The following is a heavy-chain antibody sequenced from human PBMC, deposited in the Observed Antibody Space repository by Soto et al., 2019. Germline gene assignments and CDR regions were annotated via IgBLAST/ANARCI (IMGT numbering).Heavy chain of an antibody. V-gene: IGHV3-9*01. CDR1: GFRFSTSD. CDR2: ITWNSGSI. Sequence: PGGSLRLSCVASGFRFSTSDMHWVRQAPGKGLEWVSGITWNSGSIDYADSVKGRFTISRDNAKNTLYLQMNSLRAEDTALYYCAKGYSYGVLEPLGYWGQGTLVTVSS. CDR3: AKGYSYGVLEPLGY. D-gene: IGHD5-18*01. J-gene: IGHJ4*02.